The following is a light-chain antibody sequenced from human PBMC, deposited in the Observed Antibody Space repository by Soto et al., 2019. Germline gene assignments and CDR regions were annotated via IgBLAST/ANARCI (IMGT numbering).Light chain of an antibody. CDR2: GAS. V-gene: IGKV3-15*01. CDR3: QQYNNWPPWT. J-gene: IGKJ1*01. Sequence: EIVITQSPATLSVSPGERATLSCRASQSVSSNLAWYQQKPGQAPRLLVYGASTRATGIPARFSGSGSGTELTLTISSLQPEDFAVYYCQQYNNWPPWTFGQGTKVDIK. CDR1: QSVSSN.